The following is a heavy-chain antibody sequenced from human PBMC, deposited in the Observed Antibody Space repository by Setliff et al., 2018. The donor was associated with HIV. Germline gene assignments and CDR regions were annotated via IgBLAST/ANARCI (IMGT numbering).Heavy chain of an antibody. D-gene: IGHD1-7*01. Sequence: SETLSLTCTVSGGSISSGGYYWSWIRQHPGKGLEWIGYIYYSGSTYYNPSLRSRVTISVGTSKNQFSLKLSSVTAADTAVYYCARNKYNWNYYYYYGMDVWGQGTTVTVSS. V-gene: IGHV4-31*03. CDR2: IYYSGST. CDR1: GGSISSGGYY. J-gene: IGHJ6*02. CDR3: ARNKYNWNYYYYYGMDV.